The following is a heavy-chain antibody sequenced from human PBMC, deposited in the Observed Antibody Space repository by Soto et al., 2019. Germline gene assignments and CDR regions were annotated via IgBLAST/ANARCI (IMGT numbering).Heavy chain of an antibody. CDR1: GGSFSGHY. J-gene: IGHJ4*02. Sequence: QVQLQQWGAGLLKPSETLSLTCAVYGGSFSGHYWSWIRQPPGKGLEWMGEINHRGGTNYNPSLTRRVPISVAASKNPFSLTLSSVTASDTAVYYCARARLPGGVVVPAARGAYFDYWGQRTLVTVSS. CDR3: ARARLPGGVVVPAARGAYFDY. CDR2: INHRGGT. D-gene: IGHD2-2*01. V-gene: IGHV4-34*01.